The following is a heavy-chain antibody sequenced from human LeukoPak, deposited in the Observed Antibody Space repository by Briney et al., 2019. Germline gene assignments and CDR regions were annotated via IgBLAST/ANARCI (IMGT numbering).Heavy chain of an antibody. D-gene: IGHD3-9*01. J-gene: IGHJ4*02. CDR3: ARTWYYDILTGYYRSENPFDY. Sequence: GGSLRLSCAASAFTFSSYAMNWVRQAPGKGLEWVSGISGSGGSTYYADSVKGRFTISRDNSKNTLYLQMNSLRAEDTAVYYCARTWYYDILTGYYRSENPFDYWGQGTLVTVSS. CDR1: AFTFSSYA. V-gene: IGHV3-23*01. CDR2: ISGSGGST.